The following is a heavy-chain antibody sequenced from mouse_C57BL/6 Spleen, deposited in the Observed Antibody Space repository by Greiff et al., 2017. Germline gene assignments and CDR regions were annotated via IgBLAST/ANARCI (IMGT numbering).Heavy chain of an antibody. D-gene: IGHD1-1*01. CDR1: GYTFTSYW. CDR2: IDPSDSET. CDR3: ARGDYYGSSPWYFDV. J-gene: IGHJ1*03. Sequence: QVQLKQPGAELVRPGSSVKLSCKASGYTFTSYWMHWVKQRPIQGLEWIGNIDPSDSETHYNQKFKDKATLTVDKSSSTAYMQLSSLTSEDSAVYYCARGDYYGSSPWYFDVWGTGTTFTVSS. V-gene: IGHV1-52*01.